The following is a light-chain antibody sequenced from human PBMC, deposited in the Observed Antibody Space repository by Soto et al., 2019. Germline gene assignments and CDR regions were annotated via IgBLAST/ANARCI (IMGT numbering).Light chain of an antibody. Sequence: EIVMTQSPATLSVSPGERATLSCRASQSVSSNLAWYQQKPGQAPRLLIYAASTRATGVPARFSGSGSGTEFTLTISSLQSEDSAVYYCQQYNDWPPKYTFGQGTKLEI. CDR1: QSVSSN. CDR2: AAS. V-gene: IGKV3-15*01. J-gene: IGKJ2*01. CDR3: QQYNDWPPKYT.